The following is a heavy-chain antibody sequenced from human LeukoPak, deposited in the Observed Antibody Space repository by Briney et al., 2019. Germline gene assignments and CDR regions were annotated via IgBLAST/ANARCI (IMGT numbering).Heavy chain of an antibody. CDR3: ARDSSSSYDY. Sequence: ASVKVSCKASGYTFTSYDINWVRQATGQGLEWLGWMNPNRGNTGYAQKFQGRVTMTRNTSISTAYMELSSLRSEDTAVYYCARDSSSSYDYWGQGTLVTVSS. CDR2: MNPNRGNT. CDR1: GYTFTSYD. J-gene: IGHJ4*02. D-gene: IGHD6-6*01. V-gene: IGHV1-8*01.